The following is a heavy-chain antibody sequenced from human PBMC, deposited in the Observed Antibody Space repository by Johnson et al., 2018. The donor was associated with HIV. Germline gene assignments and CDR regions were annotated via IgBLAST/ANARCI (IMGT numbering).Heavy chain of an antibody. V-gene: IGHV3-30*04. CDR3: ARDLYAAAAHAFDI. Sequence: QVQLVESGGGVVQPGRSLRLSCAASGFTFSSYAMHWVRQAPGKGLEWVAVISYDGSNKYYADSVKGRFTISRDNSKNTLYLQMNSLRAEDTAVYCCARDLYAAAAHAFDIWGQGTMVTVSS. D-gene: IGHD6-13*01. CDR1: GFTFSSYA. CDR2: ISYDGSNK. J-gene: IGHJ3*02.